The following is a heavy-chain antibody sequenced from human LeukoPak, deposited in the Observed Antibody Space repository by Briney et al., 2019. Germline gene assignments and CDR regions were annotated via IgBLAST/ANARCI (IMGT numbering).Heavy chain of an antibody. Sequence: GGSLSLSCAASGFTFSSYHMNWVRPAPGEGLEWVSYISSSSGTIYYADSVKGRFTTSRDNAKNSLYLQMNNLRDEDTAVYYCARGGSSCFDSWGQGTLVTVSS. CDR2: ISSSSGTI. CDR3: ARGGSSCFDS. V-gene: IGHV3-48*02. J-gene: IGHJ4*02. CDR1: GFTFSSYH. D-gene: IGHD6-13*01.